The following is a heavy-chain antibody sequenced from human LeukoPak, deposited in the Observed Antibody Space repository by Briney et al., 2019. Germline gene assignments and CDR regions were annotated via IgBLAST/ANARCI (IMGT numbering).Heavy chain of an antibody. CDR3: ARRGERYYDFWSGYPYYFDY. V-gene: IGHV1-46*01. CDR2: INPSGGST. D-gene: IGHD3-3*01. J-gene: IGHJ4*02. CDR1: GYTFTSYY. Sequence: ASVKVSCKASGYTFTSYYMHWVRQAPGQGLEWMGIINPSGGSTSYAQKFQGRVTMTTDTSTSTAYMELRSLRSDDTAVYYCARRGERYYDFWSGYPYYFDYWGQGTLVTVSS.